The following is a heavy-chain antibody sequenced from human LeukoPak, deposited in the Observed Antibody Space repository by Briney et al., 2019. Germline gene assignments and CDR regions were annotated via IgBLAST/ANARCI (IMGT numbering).Heavy chain of an antibody. J-gene: IGHJ4*02. V-gene: IGHV1-2*02. CDR1: GYTFIGYY. Sequence: AASVKVSCKASGYTFIGYYMHWVRQAPGQGLEWMGWTNPNSGGTNYAQKFQGRVTMTRDTSISTAYMELSRLTSDDTAVYYCAVPTLINYYHYWGQGTLVTVSS. CDR3: AVPTLINYYHY. CDR2: TNPNSGGT. D-gene: IGHD3-22*01.